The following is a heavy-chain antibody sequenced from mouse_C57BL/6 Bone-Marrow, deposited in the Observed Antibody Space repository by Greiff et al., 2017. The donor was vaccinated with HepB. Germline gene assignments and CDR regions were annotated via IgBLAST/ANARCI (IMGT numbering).Heavy chain of an antibody. CDR1: GFNIKDDY. D-gene: IGHD1-1*01. J-gene: IGHJ1*03. CDR2: IDPENGDT. CDR3: TKGITTVGYFDV. V-gene: IGHV14-4*01. Sequence: EVKLMESGAELVRPGASVKLSCTASGFNIKDDYMHWVKQRPEQGLEWIGWIDPENGDTEYASKFQGKATITADTSSNTAYLQLSSLTSEDTAVYYCTKGITTVGYFDVWGTGTTVTVSS.